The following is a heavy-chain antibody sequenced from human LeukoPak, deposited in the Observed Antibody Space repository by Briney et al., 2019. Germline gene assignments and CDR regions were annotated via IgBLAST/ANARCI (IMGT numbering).Heavy chain of an antibody. J-gene: IGHJ6*03. Sequence: ASVKVSCKASGYTFTSYDINWVRQATGQGLEWMGWMNPNSGNTGYAQKFQGRVTITRNTSISAAYMELSSLRSEDTAVYYCARAPGYTIFGVVNYYYMDVWGKGTTVTVSS. CDR3: ARAPGYTIFGVVNYYYMDV. CDR1: GYTFTSYD. CDR2: MNPNSGNT. D-gene: IGHD3-3*01. V-gene: IGHV1-8*03.